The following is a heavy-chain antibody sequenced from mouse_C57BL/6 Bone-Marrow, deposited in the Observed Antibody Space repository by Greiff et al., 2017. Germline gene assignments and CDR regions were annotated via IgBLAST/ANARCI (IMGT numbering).Heavy chain of an antibody. J-gene: IGHJ3*01. CDR3: AGGYDEFAY. D-gene: IGHD2-2*01. V-gene: IGHV1-82*01. CDR2: IYPGDGDT. Sequence: QVQLQQSGPELVKPGASVKISCKASGYAFSSSWMNWVKQRPGKGLEWIGRIYPGDGDTNYNGKFKGKATLTADKSSSTAYMQLSSLTSEDSAVYFCAGGYDEFAYWGQGTLVTVSA. CDR1: GYAFSSSW.